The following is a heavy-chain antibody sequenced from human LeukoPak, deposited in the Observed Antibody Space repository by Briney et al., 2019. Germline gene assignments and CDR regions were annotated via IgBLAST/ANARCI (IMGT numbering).Heavy chain of an antibody. J-gene: IGHJ6*04. CDR1: GFTLSSFE. CDR3: AELGITMIGGV. Sequence: GGSLRLSCAASGFTLSSFEMNWVRQAPGKGLEWVSYISSSGRTIYYADSVKGRFTISRDNAKNSLYLQMNSLRGEDTAVYYCAELGITMIGGVWGKGTTVTISS. CDR2: ISSSGRTI. D-gene: IGHD3-10*02. V-gene: IGHV3-48*03.